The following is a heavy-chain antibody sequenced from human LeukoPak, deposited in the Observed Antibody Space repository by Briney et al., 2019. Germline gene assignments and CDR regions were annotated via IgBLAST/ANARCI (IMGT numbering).Heavy chain of an antibody. V-gene: IGHV4-39*01. CDR1: GGSISSSSYY. J-gene: IGHJ6*02. CDR2: IYYSGST. CDR3: ARQRPYYGMDV. Sequence: SETLSLTCTVSGGSISSSSYYWGCIRQPPGKGLEWIGSIYYSGSTYYNPSLKSRVTISVDTSKNQFSLKLSSVTAADTAVYYCARQRPYYGMDVWGQGTTVTVSS.